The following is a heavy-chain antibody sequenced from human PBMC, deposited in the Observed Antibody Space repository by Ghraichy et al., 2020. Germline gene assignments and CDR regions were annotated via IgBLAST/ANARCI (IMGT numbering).Heavy chain of an antibody. CDR3: ARVRNGYALDYFNY. CDR1: GYSFTNYW. V-gene: IGHV5-51*01. CDR2: IYPDDSDT. D-gene: IGHD5-24*01. J-gene: IGHJ4*02. Sequence: GESLNISCKGSGYSFTNYWIGWVRQMPGKGLEWMGIIYPDDSDTIYSPSFQGQVTISVDKSISTAYLQWGSLKASDTAIYFCARVRNGYALDYFNYWGQGTLVTVSS.